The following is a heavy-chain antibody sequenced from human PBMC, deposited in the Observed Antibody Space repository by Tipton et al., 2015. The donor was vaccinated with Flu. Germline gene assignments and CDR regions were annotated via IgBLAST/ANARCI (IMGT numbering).Heavy chain of an antibody. D-gene: IGHD4-17*01. CDR2: IYHSGST. CDR3: ARESRRPFYGDYFDY. Sequence: TLSLTCTVSGYSISSGYYWGWIRQPPGKGLEWIGSIYHSGSTYYNPSLKSRVTISVDTSKNQFSLKLSSVTAADTAVYYCARESRRPFYGDYFDYWGQGTQVTVSS. CDR1: GYSISSGYY. V-gene: IGHV4-38-2*02. J-gene: IGHJ4*02.